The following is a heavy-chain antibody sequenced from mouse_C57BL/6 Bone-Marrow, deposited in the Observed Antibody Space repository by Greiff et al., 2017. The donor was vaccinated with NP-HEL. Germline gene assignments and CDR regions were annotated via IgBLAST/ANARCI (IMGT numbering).Heavy chain of an antibody. Sequence: QVQLQQPGAELVKPGASVKMSCKASGYTFTSYWITWVKQRPGQGLEWIGDIYPGSGSTNYNEKFKSKATLTVDTSSSTAYMQLSSLTSEDSAVYYCARYRMYYYGFAYWGQETLVTVSA. J-gene: IGHJ3*01. CDR2: IYPGSGST. CDR1: GYTFTSYW. CDR3: ARYRMYYYGFAY. D-gene: IGHD1-1*01. V-gene: IGHV1-55*01.